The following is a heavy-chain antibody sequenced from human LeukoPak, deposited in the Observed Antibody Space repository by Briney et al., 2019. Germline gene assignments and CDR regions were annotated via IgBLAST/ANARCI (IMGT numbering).Heavy chain of an antibody. CDR2: ISSSSSYI. D-gene: IGHD2-21*02. V-gene: IGHV3-21*04. CDR3: AKDHANTPVVTN. J-gene: IGHJ4*02. CDR1: GFTFSSYS. Sequence: TGGSLRLSCAASGFTFSSYSMNWVRQAPGKGLEWVSSISSSSSYIYYADSVTGRFTVSRDNSKNTVDLQMNNLRVDDTAIYYCAKDHANTPVVTNWGQGILVSVSS.